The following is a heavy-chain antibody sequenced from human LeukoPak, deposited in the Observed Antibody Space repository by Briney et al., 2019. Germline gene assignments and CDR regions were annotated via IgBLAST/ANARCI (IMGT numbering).Heavy chain of an antibody. Sequence: GGSLRLSCAASGFTFSSYGMHWVRQAPGKGLEWVAVISYDGSNKYYADSVKGRFTISRDNSKNTLYLQMNSLRAKDTAVYYCATEHYYDSSGRGCYFDYWGQGTLVTVSS. CDR3: ATEHYYDSSGRGCYFDY. CDR1: GFTFSSYG. D-gene: IGHD3-22*01. J-gene: IGHJ4*02. CDR2: ISYDGSNK. V-gene: IGHV3-30*03.